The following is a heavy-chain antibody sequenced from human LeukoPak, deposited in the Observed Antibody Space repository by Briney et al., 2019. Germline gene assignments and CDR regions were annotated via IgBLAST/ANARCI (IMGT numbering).Heavy chain of an antibody. J-gene: IGHJ4*02. CDR2: IYYSGST. D-gene: IGHD3-22*01. CDR3: AGFTYYYDSSGYYYVKESGDY. CDR1: GGSISSYY. V-gene: IGHV4-59*01. Sequence: PSETLSLTCTVSGGSISSYYWSWIRQPPGKGLECIGYIYYSGSTNYNPSLKSRVTISVDTSKNQFSLKLSSVTAADTAVYYCAGFTYYYDSSGYYYVKESGDYWGQRTLVTVSS.